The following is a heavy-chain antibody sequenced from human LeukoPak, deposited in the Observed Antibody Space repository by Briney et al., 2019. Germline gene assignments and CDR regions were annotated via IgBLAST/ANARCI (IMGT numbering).Heavy chain of an antibody. CDR1: GYTFTSYD. V-gene: IGHV1-8*03. D-gene: IGHD3-3*01. CDR2: MNPNSGNT. CDR3: ASTRVYDFWSGYLYYFDY. J-gene: IGHJ4*02. Sequence: GASVKVSCKASGYTFTSYDINWVRQATGQGLEWMGWMNPNSGNTGYAQKFQGRVTITRNTSISTAYMELSSLRSEDTAVYYCASTRVYDFWSGYLYYFDYWGQGTLVTVSS.